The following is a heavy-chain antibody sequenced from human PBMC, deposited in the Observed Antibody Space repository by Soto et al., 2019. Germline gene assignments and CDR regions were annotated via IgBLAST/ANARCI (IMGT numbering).Heavy chain of an antibody. CDR2: LKQDGSEK. CDR1: GFTFSSYW. D-gene: IGHD1-26*01. CDR3: AGAGAIVGATSDAFDI. V-gene: IGHV3-7*03. Sequence: EVQLVESGGGLVQPGGSLRLSCAASGFTFSSYWMSWVRQAPGKGLEWGANLKQDGSEKYYVDSVKGRFTISRDNAKNSLYLQMNSLRAEDTAVYYCAGAGAIVGATSDAFDIWGQGTMVTVSS. J-gene: IGHJ3*02.